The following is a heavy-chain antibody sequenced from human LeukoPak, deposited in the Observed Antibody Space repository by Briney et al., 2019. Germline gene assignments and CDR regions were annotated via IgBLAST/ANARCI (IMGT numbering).Heavy chain of an antibody. D-gene: IGHD2-15*01. Sequence: SETLSLTCTVSGGSISSYYWSWIRQPAGRGLEWIGRMSTSGSTKYNPSLKSRVTISVDTSKNQFSLKLSSVTAADTAVYYCARQNEYCSGGTCYLGWFDPWGQGTLVTVSS. CDR3: ARQNEYCSGGTCYLGWFDP. J-gene: IGHJ5*02. V-gene: IGHV4-4*07. CDR2: MSTSGST. CDR1: GGSISSYY.